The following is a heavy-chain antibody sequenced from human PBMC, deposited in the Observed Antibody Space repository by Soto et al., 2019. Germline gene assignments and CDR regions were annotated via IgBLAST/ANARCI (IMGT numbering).Heavy chain of an antibody. V-gene: IGHV1-69*01. D-gene: IGHD2-15*01. J-gene: IGHJ6*02. CDR1: GGTFNNYA. Sequence: QEQLLQSGAEVRKPGSSVKVSCKASGGTFNNYAVSWVRQAPGQGLEWMGGIIPMFETVNYARRFQGRLTIAADESTSTAYMEMTSLPSADTAIYFCARGLRTGNYGMDVWGQGTTVTVSS. CDR3: ARGLRTGNYGMDV. CDR2: IIPMFETV.